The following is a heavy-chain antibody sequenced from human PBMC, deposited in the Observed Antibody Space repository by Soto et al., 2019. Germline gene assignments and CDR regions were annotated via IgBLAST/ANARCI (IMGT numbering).Heavy chain of an antibody. CDR1: GFTLSSYS. D-gene: IGHD6-19*01. J-gene: IGHJ4*02. CDR3: AREARLRSSGWSYSVDS. Sequence: EVQLVESGGGLVQPGGSLRLSCAASGFTLSSYSMHWVRQAPGKGLEWVSYISGSGGTIYYADSVKGRFTISRDNAKKALAVQANGLSGEDPGVYCWAREARLRSSGWSYSVDSGGQGARGIVS. CDR2: ISGSGGTI. V-gene: IGHV3-48*01.